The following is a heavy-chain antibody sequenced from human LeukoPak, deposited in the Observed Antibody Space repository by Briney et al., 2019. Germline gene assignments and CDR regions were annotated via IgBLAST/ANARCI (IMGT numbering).Heavy chain of an antibody. CDR2: ISGSGGST. J-gene: IGHJ6*03. CDR3: AKDRQGFGFGEQLDYYYMDV. V-gene: IGHV3-23*01. D-gene: IGHD3-10*01. Sequence: GGSLRLSCAASGFTFTGYAMSWVRQVPGKGLEWVSVISGSGGSTYYADSVKGRFTISRDNSKNTLYLQMNSLRAEDTAVYYCAKDRQGFGFGEQLDYYYMDVWGKGTTFTVSS. CDR1: GFTFTGYA.